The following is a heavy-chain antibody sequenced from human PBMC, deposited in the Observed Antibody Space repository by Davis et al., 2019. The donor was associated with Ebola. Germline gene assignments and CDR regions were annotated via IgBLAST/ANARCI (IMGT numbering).Heavy chain of an antibody. J-gene: IGHJ3*02. CDR2: IYYSGST. V-gene: IGHV4-59*01. CDR3: ARGAYYYDSSGYYFGHAFDI. CDR1: GGSISSYY. Sequence: MPSETLSLTCTVSGGSISSYYWSWIRQPPGKGLEWIGYIYYSGSTNYNPSLKSRVTISVDTSKNQFSLKLSSVTAADTAVYYCARGAYYYDSSGYYFGHAFDIWGQGTMVTVSS. D-gene: IGHD3-22*01.